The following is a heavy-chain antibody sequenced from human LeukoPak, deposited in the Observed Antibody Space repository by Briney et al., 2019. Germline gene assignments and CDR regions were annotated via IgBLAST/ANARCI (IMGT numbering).Heavy chain of an antibody. Sequence: GGCLRLSCAASGFMYSSYWMTWLDQAPGKGLEWVANIRQDGGEGYYVDSVKGRFTVSRDNAKNFLYLQLNSLRVEDTPRYHRATRYRSISACRASSHHSFDVWGKRTTVIVSS. D-gene: IGHD2-2*01. CDR3: ATRYRSISACRASSHHSFDV. J-gene: IGHJ6*04. V-gene: IGHV3-7*01. CDR1: GFMYSSYW. CDR2: IRQDGGEG.